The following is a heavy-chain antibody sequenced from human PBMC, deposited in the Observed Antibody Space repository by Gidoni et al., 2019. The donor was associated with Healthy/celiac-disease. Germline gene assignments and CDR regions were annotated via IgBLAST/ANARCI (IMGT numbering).Heavy chain of an antibody. V-gene: IGHV3-66*01. D-gene: IGHD6-19*01. CDR3: AREAYSSGWYVDY. J-gene: IGHJ4*02. CDR1: GVTVSSNY. Sequence: VQVVESGGGLGQPGGSLRLSWAASGVTVSSNYMSWVRQAPGKGLEWVSVIYSGGSTYYADSVKGRFTISRDNSKNTLYLQMNSLRAEDTAVYYCAREAYSSGWYVDYWGQGTLVTVSS. CDR2: IYSGGST.